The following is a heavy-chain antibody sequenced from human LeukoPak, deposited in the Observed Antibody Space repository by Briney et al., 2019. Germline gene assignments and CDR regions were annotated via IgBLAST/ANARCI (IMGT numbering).Heavy chain of an antibody. V-gene: IGHV3-74*01. CDR3: AREDYYDSFDI. CDR1: GFTFSIYW. J-gene: IGHJ3*02. D-gene: IGHD3-22*01. Sequence: GGSLRLSCAASGFTFSIYWVHWVRQAPGKGLVWVSSINSDGSSTSYADSVRGRFTISRDNAKNTLYLQMNSLRAEDTALYYCAREDYYDSFDIWGQGTMVTVSS. CDR2: INSDGSST.